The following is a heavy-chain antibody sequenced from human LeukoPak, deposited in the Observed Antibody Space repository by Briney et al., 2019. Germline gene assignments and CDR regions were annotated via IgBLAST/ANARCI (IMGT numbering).Heavy chain of an antibody. Sequence: GASVKVSCKASGYTFTSYDINWVRQATGQGLEWMGWMNPNSGNTGYAQKFQGRVTITRNTSISTAYMELSSLRSEDTAVYYCARGCKGGVGWLADYYYYYMDVWGKGTTVTVSS. CDR2: MNPNSGNT. D-gene: IGHD6-19*01. V-gene: IGHV1-8*03. J-gene: IGHJ6*03. CDR3: ARGCKGGVGWLADYYYYYMDV. CDR1: GYTFTSYD.